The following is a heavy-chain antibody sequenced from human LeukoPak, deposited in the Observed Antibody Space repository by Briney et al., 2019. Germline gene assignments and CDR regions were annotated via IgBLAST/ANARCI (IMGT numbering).Heavy chain of an antibody. CDR2: INSDGSST. J-gene: IGHJ4*02. CDR1: GFTFSNYW. D-gene: IGHD5-18*01. CDR3: ARDLNTAMVIEY. V-gene: IGHV3-74*01. Sequence: PGGSLRLSCAVSGFTFSNYWMHWVRQAPGKRLVWVSRINSDGSSTSYADAVKGRFTISRDNAKNTLYLQMNSLRGDDTAVYYCARDLNTAMVIEYWGQGTLVTVSS.